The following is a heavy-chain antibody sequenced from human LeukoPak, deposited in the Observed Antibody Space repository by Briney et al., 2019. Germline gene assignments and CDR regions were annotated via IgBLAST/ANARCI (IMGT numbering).Heavy chain of an antibody. CDR1: GGSISSGDYY. CDR2: IYSAGST. V-gene: IGHV4-30-4*01. CDR3: ARGRSAYFQH. Sequence: NPSQTLSLTCTVSGGSISSGDYYWSWIRQPPGKGLEWIGYIYSAGSTYYSPSLKSRLTISIDTSKNQFSLELRSVTSADAAVYYCARGRSAYFQHWGQGTLVTVSS. J-gene: IGHJ1*01.